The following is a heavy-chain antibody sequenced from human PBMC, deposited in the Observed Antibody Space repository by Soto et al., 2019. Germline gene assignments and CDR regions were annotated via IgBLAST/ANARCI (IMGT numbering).Heavy chain of an antibody. CDR1: GGSISSSSYY. J-gene: IGHJ3*02. Sequence: SETLSLTCTVSGGSISSSSYYWGWIRQPPGKGLECIGSISYSGSAYYNPSLKSRVTMSVETSKNQFSLKLNSVTAADTAVYYCARVLGNDAFDIWGQGTMVTVSS. D-gene: IGHD3-3*02. V-gene: IGHV4-39*01. CDR2: ISYSGSA. CDR3: ARVLGNDAFDI.